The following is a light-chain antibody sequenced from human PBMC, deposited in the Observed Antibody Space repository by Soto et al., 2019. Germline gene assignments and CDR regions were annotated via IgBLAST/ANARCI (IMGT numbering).Light chain of an antibody. CDR3: QQYGSSPPYT. J-gene: IGKJ2*01. CDR1: QSVSNNY. Sequence: VLTQSPGTLSLSPGERATLSCRASQSVSNNYLAWYQQKPGQAPRLLIFGSSDRATGIPDRFSGSGSGTDFTLTISRLEPEDFAVYYCQQYGSSPPYTFGQGTKLEIK. CDR2: GSS. V-gene: IGKV3-20*01.